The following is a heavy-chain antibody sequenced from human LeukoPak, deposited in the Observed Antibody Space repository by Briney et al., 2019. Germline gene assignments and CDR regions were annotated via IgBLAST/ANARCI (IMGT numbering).Heavy chain of an antibody. J-gene: IGHJ5*02. D-gene: IGHD2-2*01. CDR2: IYYSGST. Sequence: PSETLSLTCTVSGGSISSTNYYWGWIRQPPGKGLEWIGSIYYSGSTYYNPSLKSRVTISVDTSKNQFSLKLSSVTAADTAVYYCARGHYQVLWWWFDPWGQGTLVTVSS. CDR1: GGSISSTNYY. V-gene: IGHV4-39*01. CDR3: ARGHYQVLWWWFDP.